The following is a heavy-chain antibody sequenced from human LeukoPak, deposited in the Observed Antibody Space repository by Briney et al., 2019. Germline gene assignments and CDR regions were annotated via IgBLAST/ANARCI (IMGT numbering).Heavy chain of an antibody. CDR2: MNPNSGNT. CDR1: GYTFTGYD. D-gene: IGHD1-14*01. V-gene: IGHV1-8*01. J-gene: IGHJ4*02. Sequence: ASVKVSCKASGYTFTGYDINWVRQATGQGLEWMGWMNPNSGNTGYAQKFQGRVTMTRNTSISTAYMELSSLRSEDTAVYYCARSDREAEYFDYWGQGTLVTISS. CDR3: ARSDREAEYFDY.